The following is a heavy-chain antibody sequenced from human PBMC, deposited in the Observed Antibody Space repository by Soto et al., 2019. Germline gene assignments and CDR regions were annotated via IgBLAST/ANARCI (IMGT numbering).Heavy chain of an antibody. V-gene: IGHV5-51*01. CDR2: IYPGDSDT. CDR3: ARPRVSGYYYRNGDYGMDV. D-gene: IGHD3-22*01. Sequence: RGESLKISCKGSGYSFTSYWIGWVRQMPVKGLEWMGIIYPGDSDTRYSPSFQGQVTISADKSISTAYLQWSSLKASDTAMYYCARPRVSGYYYRNGDYGMDVWGQGTTVTVSS. J-gene: IGHJ6*02. CDR1: GYSFTSYW.